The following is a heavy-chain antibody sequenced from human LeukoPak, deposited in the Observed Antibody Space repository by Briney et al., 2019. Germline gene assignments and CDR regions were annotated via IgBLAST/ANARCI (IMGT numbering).Heavy chain of an antibody. J-gene: IGHJ6*03. CDR3: ARELSITFGGVIVNDYYYMDV. CDR1: GFTFSSYS. CDR2: ISSSSSYI. D-gene: IGHD3-16*02. V-gene: IGHV3-21*01. Sequence: GGSLRLSCAASGFTFSSYSMNWVRQAPGKGLEWVSSISSSSSYIYYADSVKGRFTISRDNAKNSLYLQMNSLRAEDTAVYYCARELSITFGGVIVNDYYYMDVWGKGTTVTISS.